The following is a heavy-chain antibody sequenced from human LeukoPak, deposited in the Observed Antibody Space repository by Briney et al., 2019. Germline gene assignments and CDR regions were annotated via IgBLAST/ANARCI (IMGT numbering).Heavy chain of an antibody. CDR2: IDSKNGDT. J-gene: IGHJ4*02. CDR1: GYTFTAYY. D-gene: IGHD2-15*01. Sequence: PGGSLRLSCVASGYTFTAYYMHWVRQAPGQGLEWMGWIDSKNGDTKYAQKFQSRLTISRDTSIGMAYMQLRSLISDDTAVYYCASEAYCSDGRCSVQRVASWGQGTPVTVSS. CDR3: ASEAYCSDGRCSVQRVAS. V-gene: IGHV1-2*02.